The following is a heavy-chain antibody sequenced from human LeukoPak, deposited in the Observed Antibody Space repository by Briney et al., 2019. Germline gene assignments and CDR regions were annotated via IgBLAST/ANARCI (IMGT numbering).Heavy chain of an antibody. D-gene: IGHD1-14*01. V-gene: IGHV3-33*06. CDR1: GFTFSSYG. CDR2: IWYDGSNK. Sequence: PGGSLRLSCAASGFTFSSYGMHWVRQAPGRGLEWVAVIWYDGSNKYYADSVKGRFTISRDNSKNTLYLQMNSLRAEDTAVYYCAKRDHNNYYYYMDVWGKGTTVTVSS. J-gene: IGHJ6*03. CDR3: AKRDHNNYYYYMDV.